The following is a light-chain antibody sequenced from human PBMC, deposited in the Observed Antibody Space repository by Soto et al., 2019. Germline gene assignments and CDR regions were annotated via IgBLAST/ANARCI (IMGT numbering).Light chain of an antibody. V-gene: IGKV1-5*01. CDR1: QSVSGW. CDR3: QQYETFSGT. Sequence: DIPMTPSPSSLSSSVGDRVTITCRASQSVSGWLAWYQQKPGEAPKLLIYDASALPRGVPSRFSGSGSGTKFTLTIASLQPDDFATYYCQQYETFSGTFGPGTKVDIK. CDR2: DAS. J-gene: IGKJ1*01.